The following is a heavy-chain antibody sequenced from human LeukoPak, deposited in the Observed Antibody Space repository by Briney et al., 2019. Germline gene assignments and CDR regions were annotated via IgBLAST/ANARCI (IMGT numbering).Heavy chain of an antibody. CDR3: ARAISGSSRGPRYYFDY. J-gene: IGHJ4*02. CDR2: ISGSGGST. Sequence: GGSLRLSCAASGFTFSNSAMSWVRQAPGKGLEWVSTISGSGGSTYYADSVKGRFTISRDNSKSTLYLQINSLRAEDTAVYYCARAISGSSRGPRYYFDYWGQGTLVTVSS. CDR1: GFTFSNSA. D-gene: IGHD1-26*01. V-gene: IGHV3-23*01.